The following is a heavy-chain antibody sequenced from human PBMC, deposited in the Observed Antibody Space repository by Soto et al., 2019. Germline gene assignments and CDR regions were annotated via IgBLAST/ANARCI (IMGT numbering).Heavy chain of an antibody. J-gene: IGHJ6*02. CDR1: GFTFSSYS. CDR2: ISSSSSTI. Sequence: GGSXRLSCAASGFTFSSYSMNWVRQAPGKGLEWVSYISSSSSTIYYADSVKGRFTISRDNAKNSLYLQMNSLRDEDTAVYYCAREKYCSSTSCHFGMDVWGQGTTVTVSS. CDR3: AREKYCSSTSCHFGMDV. V-gene: IGHV3-48*02. D-gene: IGHD2-2*01.